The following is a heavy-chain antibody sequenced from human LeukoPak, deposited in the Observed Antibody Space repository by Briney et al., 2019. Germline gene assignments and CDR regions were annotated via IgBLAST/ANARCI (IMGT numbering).Heavy chain of an antibody. J-gene: IGHJ4*02. CDR1: GGSFSGYY. CDR3: ARLAGYSSGWYRLDY. Sequence: PSETLSLTCAVYGGSFSGYYWSWIRQPPGKGLEWIGSIYYSGSTYYNPSLKSRVTLSVDTSKNQFSLKLSSVTAADTAVYSCARLAGYSSGWYRLDYWGQGTLVTVSS. CDR2: IYYSGST. D-gene: IGHD6-19*01. V-gene: IGHV4-34*01.